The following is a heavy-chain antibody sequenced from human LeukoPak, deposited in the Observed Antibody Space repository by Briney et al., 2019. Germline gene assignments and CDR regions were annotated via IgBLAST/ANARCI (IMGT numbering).Heavy chain of an antibody. CDR3: AKGKQQLVRGGVSYYFDY. CDR1: GFTFDDYA. CDR2: ISWNSGSI. D-gene: IGHD6-13*01. Sequence: GGSLRLSCAASGFTFDDYAMHWVRQAPGKGLEWVSGISWNSGSIGYADSVKGRFTISRDNAKNSLYLQMSSLRAEDTALYYCAKGKQQLVRGGVSYYFDYWGQGTLVTVSS. J-gene: IGHJ4*02. V-gene: IGHV3-9*01.